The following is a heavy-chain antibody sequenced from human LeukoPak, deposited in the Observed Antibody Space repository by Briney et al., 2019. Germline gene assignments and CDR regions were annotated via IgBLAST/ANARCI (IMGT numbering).Heavy chain of an antibody. CDR3: ALNPDYYGSGSFDY. J-gene: IGHJ4*02. V-gene: IGHV3-7*01. CDR2: IKEDGSEK. Sequence: GGSLRLSCAASGFTFSSYWMSWVRQASGKGLEWVADIKEDGSEKYYVDSVKGRFTISRDNAKNSLYLQMNSLRAGDTAVYYCALNPDYYGSGSFDYWGQGTLVTVSS. D-gene: IGHD3-10*01. CDR1: GFTFSSYW.